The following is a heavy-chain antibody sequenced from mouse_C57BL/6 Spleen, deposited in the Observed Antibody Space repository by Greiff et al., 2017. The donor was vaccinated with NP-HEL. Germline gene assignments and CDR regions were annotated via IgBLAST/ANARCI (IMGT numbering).Heavy chain of an antibody. J-gene: IGHJ1*03. CDR2: ISSGSSTI. CDR1: GFTFSDYG. Sequence: EVQRVESGGGLVKPGGSLKLSCAASGFTFSDYGMHWVRQAPEQGLEWVAYISSGSSTIYYADTVQGRFTISRANATNTLFLHMTSLRSEDTAMYYCANYYGSSYWYFDVWGTGTTVTVSS. V-gene: IGHV5-17*01. CDR3: ANYYGSSYWYFDV. D-gene: IGHD1-1*01.